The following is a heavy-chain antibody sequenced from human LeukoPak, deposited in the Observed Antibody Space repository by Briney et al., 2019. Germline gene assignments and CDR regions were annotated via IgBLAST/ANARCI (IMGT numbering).Heavy chain of an antibody. D-gene: IGHD2-15*01. Sequence: SETLSLTCTVSGGSISSYYWSWIRQPPGKGLEWIGYIYYSGSTNYNPSLKSRVTISVDTSKNQFSLNLSSVTAADTAVYYCARRRSGGRDFDYWGRGTLVTVSS. J-gene: IGHJ4*02. V-gene: IGHV4-59*08. CDR1: GGSISSYY. CDR3: ARRRSGGRDFDY. CDR2: IYYSGST.